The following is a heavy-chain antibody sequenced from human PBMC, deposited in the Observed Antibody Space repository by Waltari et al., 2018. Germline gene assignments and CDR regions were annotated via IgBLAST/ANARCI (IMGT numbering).Heavy chain of an antibody. CDR3: AGRRAGDYYYYYGMDV. CDR1: GGSISSSNW. D-gene: IGHD7-27*01. CDR2: IYHCGST. V-gene: IGHV4-4*02. Sequence: QVQLQESGPGLVKPSGTLSLTCAVSGGSISSSNWWSWVRQPPGTGREGIGEIYHCGSTNYNPALKSRVTISVDKSKNQFSLKLSSVTAADTAVYYCAGRRAGDYYYYYGMDVWGQGTTVTVSS. J-gene: IGHJ6*02.